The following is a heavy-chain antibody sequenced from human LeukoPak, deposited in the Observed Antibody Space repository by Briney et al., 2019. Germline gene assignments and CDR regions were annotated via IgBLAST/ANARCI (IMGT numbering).Heavy chain of an antibody. J-gene: IGHJ4*02. V-gene: IGHV1-2*02. CDR1: GYTFTGYY. CDR2: INPNSGGT. CDR3: ARGIIVGATRYFDY. D-gene: IGHD1-26*01. Sequence: VASVKVSCKASGYTFTGYYMHWVRQAPGQGLEWMGWINPNSGGTNYAQKFQGRVTMTRDTSISTAYMELSRLRSDDTAVYYCARGIIVGATRYFDYWGQGTLVTVSS.